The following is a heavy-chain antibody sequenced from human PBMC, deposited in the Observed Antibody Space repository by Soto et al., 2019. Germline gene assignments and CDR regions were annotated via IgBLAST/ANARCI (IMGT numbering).Heavy chain of an antibody. Sequence: GGSLRLSCAASGFSVSSSDMSWVRQVPGEGLEWVSVIYSGGSTHDADYVKGRFSVSRDTSKNTVDLQMNSLRVDDTAVYYCGTSSRKDYHSAMDVWGQGTAVTVSS. V-gene: IGHV3-53*01. CDR3: GTSSRKDYHSAMDV. CDR2: IYSGGST. J-gene: IGHJ6*02. CDR1: GFSVSSSD. D-gene: IGHD6-6*01.